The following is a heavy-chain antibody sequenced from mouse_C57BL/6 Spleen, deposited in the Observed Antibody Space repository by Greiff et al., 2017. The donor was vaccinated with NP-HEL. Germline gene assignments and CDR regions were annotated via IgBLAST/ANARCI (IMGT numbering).Heavy chain of an antibody. Sequence: EVKLVESEGGLVQPGSSMKLSCTASGFTFSDYYMAWVRQVPEKGLEWVANINYDGSSTYYLDSLKSRFIISRDNAKNILYLQMSSLKSEDTATYYCARDRGDYSNYDAMDYWGQGTSVTVSS. J-gene: IGHJ4*01. CDR1: GFTFSDYY. CDR2: INYDGSST. D-gene: IGHD2-5*01. CDR3: ARDRGDYSNYDAMDY. V-gene: IGHV5-16*01.